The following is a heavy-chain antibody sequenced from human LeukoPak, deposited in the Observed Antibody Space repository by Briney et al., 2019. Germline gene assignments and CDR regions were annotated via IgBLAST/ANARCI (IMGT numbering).Heavy chain of an antibody. D-gene: IGHD6-13*01. Sequence: ASVKVSCKASGYTFTNYAMNWVRQAPGQGREGMGWINTNTGNPTYAQGFTGRFVFSMDTSVSTAYLQISSLKAEDTAMYYCARERRSSSPGEQQLVRAFDIWGQGTMVTVSS. V-gene: IGHV7-4-1*02. J-gene: IGHJ3*02. CDR2: INTNTGNP. CDR1: GYTFTNYA. CDR3: ARERRSSSPGEQQLVRAFDI.